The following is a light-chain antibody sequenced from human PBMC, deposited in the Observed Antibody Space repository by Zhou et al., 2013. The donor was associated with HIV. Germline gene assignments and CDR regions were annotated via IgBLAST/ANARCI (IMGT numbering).Light chain of an antibody. CDR2: KAS. CDR1: QSISSW. CDR3: QQYDAYSIT. V-gene: IGKV1-5*03. Sequence: DIQMTQSPSTLSASVGDRVTITCRASQSISSWLAWYQQKPGKAPKLLIYKASSLESGVPSRFSGSGSGTEFTLTINSLQPDDFATYYCQQYDAYSITFGQGTRLAI. J-gene: IGKJ5*01.